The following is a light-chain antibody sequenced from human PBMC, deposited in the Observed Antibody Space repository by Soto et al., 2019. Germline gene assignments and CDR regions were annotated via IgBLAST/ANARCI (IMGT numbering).Light chain of an antibody. J-gene: IGKJ2*01. Sequence: EIVMTQSPATLSVSPGERATLSCRASQSLSSNLAWYQQKPGQPPRLLIYGASTRATGIPARFSGSGSGTEFTLTISSLQSEDFAVYYCQQYNNWYTFGQGTKVEMK. CDR3: QQYNNWYT. V-gene: IGKV3-15*01. CDR1: QSLSSN. CDR2: GAS.